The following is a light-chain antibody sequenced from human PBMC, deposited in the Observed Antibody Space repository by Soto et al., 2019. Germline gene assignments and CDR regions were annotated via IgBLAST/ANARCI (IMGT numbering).Light chain of an antibody. Sequence: SYKLTQPPSVSVSPGQTASIPCSGDKLGDKYASWYQQRPGQSPVVVIYEDNKRPSGIPERFSGSNSGNTATLTISGTQATDEADYYCQAWDSSTHYVFGTGTKLTVL. V-gene: IGLV3-1*01. J-gene: IGLJ1*01. CDR1: KLGDKY. CDR2: EDN. CDR3: QAWDSSTHYV.